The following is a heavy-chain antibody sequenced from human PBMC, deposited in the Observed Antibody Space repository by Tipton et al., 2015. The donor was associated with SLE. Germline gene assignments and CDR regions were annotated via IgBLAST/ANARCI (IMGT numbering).Heavy chain of an antibody. J-gene: IGHJ3*01. D-gene: IGHD2-2*01. Sequence: GLVKPSQTLSLTCTVSGDSISSGTYYWNWIRQPAGKELEWIGRIYHSGSTNYNPSLKSRLTMSVDTSKNQFTLKLSSVTAADTAVYYCARALWVDKDIAEEPPAIRLRAFDLWGQGTVVTVSS. CDR2: IYHSGST. CDR3: ARALWVDKDIAEEPPAIRLRAFDL. CDR1: GDSISSGTYY. V-gene: IGHV4-61*02.